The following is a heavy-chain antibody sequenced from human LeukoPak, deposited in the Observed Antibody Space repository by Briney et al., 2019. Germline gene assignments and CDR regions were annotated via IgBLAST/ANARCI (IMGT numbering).Heavy chain of an antibody. Sequence: GSLRLSCAASGFTFSSYWMHWVRQAPGKGLVWVSRINSDGSSTNYADPEKGRFNISRDNAKNTLYLQMNSLRAEDTAVYYCARGGSRDGYNYFDYWGQGTLVTVSS. J-gene: IGHJ4*02. CDR3: ARGGSRDGYNYFDY. CDR1: GFTFSSYW. D-gene: IGHD5-24*01. V-gene: IGHV3-74*01. CDR2: INSDGSST.